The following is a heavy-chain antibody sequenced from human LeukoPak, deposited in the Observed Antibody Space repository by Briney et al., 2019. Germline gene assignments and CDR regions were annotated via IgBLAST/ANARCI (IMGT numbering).Heavy chain of an antibody. CDR1: GFAFSSYW. Sequence: GGSLRLSCAASGFAFSSYWMHWVRQAPGKGLVWVSRINSDGSSTSYADSVKGRFTISRDNAKNTLYLQMNSLRAEDTAVYYCARDDSSGWWGADAFDIWGQGTMVTVSS. CDR2: INSDGSST. V-gene: IGHV3-74*01. D-gene: IGHD6-19*01. CDR3: ARDDSSGWWGADAFDI. J-gene: IGHJ3*02.